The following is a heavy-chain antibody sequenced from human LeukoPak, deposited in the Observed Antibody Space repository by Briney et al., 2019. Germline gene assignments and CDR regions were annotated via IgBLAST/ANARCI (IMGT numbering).Heavy chain of an antibody. CDR2: ISSSGSTI. Sequence: GGSLRLSCAASGFTFSDYYISWIRQAPGKGLEWVSYISSSGSTIYYADSVKGRFTISRDNAKNSLYLQMNSLRAEDTAVYYCARASSDYIAAAGTETDAFDIWGQGTMVTVSS. CDR1: GFTFSDYY. D-gene: IGHD6-13*01. J-gene: IGHJ3*02. CDR3: ARASSDYIAAAGTETDAFDI. V-gene: IGHV3-11*04.